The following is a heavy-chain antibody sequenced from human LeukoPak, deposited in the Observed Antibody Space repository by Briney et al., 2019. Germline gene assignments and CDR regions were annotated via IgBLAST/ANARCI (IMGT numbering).Heavy chain of an antibody. CDR1: GGSNSSSSYY. V-gene: IGHV4-39*01. CDR3: GGQYAFDI. J-gene: IGHJ3*02. Sequence: SETLSLTCTVSGGSNSSSSYYWGWIRQPPGKGLEWIGSIYYGGSTYYNPSLKSRVTISVDTSKNQFSLKLSSVTAADTAVYYCGGQYAFDIWGQGTMVTVSS. CDR2: IYYGGST. D-gene: IGHD4-23*01.